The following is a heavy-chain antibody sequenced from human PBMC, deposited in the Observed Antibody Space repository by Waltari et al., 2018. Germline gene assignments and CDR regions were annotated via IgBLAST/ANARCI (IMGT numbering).Heavy chain of an antibody. CDR1: W. CDR2: INRGGRT. CDR3: ARDLDRGLFLDS. D-gene: IGHD3-22*01. V-gene: IGHV4-4*02. Sequence: WCSLVRRFVNRGLDWIGQINRGGRTHYNPSRASRAIVSFDSSMTQFSVRILCATAADTAVYYCARDLDRGLFLDSWGQGTLVTVSP. J-gene: IGHJ4*02.